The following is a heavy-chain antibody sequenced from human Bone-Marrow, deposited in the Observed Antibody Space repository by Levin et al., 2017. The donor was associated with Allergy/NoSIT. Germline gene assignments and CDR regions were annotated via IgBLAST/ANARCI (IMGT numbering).Heavy chain of an antibody. CDR2: IYYSGNT. Sequence: SETLSLTCTVSGGSISGGGYYWSWIRQHPGTGLEWIGYIYYSGNTYYNPSLKSRVIISVVTSKNQLSLKLTSVTVADTAVYYCARFNGYDFDYWSQGTLVTVSS. V-gene: IGHV4-31*03. CDR1: GGSISGGGYY. CDR3: ARFNGYDFDY. J-gene: IGHJ4*02. D-gene: IGHD5-12*01.